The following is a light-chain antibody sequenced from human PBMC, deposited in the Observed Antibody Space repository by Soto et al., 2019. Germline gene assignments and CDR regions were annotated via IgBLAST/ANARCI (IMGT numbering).Light chain of an antibody. J-gene: IGLJ1*01. Sequence: QSALTQPASVSGSPGQSITVSCTGTSSDIGVYNYVSWYQQHPGKAPKVMIYDVSNRPSGVSNRFSGSKSGNTASLTISGLQAGDEADYYCSSYTINSTLVFGTGTKLTVL. CDR3: SSYTINSTLV. V-gene: IGLV2-14*01. CDR1: SSDIGVYNY. CDR2: DVS.